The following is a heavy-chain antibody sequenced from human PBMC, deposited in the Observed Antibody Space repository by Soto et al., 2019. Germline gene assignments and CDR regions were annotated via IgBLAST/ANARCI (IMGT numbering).Heavy chain of an antibody. CDR1: GFTFDDYA. Sequence: GGSLRLSCAASGFTFDDYAMHWVRQAPGKGLEWVSGISWNSGSIGYADSVKGRFTISRDNAKNSLYLQMNSLRAEDTALYYCAKDIDPEDYYYMDVWGKGTTVTVSS. J-gene: IGHJ6*03. CDR2: ISWNSGSI. V-gene: IGHV3-9*01. CDR3: AKDIDPEDYYYMDV.